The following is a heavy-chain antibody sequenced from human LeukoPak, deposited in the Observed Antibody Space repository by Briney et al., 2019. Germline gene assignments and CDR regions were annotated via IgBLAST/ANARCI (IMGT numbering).Heavy chain of an antibody. CDR2: INHSGST. Sequence: SETLSLTCAVYGGSFSGYYWSWIRQPPGKGLEGIGEINHSGSTNYNPSLKSRVTISVDTSKNQFSLKLSSVTAADTAVYYCARGPRYNWNRSRGQFDYWGQGTLVTVSS. CDR3: ARGPRYNWNRSRGQFDY. V-gene: IGHV4-34*01. CDR1: GGSFSGYY. D-gene: IGHD1-20*01. J-gene: IGHJ4*02.